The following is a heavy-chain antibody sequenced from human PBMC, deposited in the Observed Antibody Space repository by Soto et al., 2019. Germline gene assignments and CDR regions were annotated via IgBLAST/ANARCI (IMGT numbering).Heavy chain of an antibody. Sequence: PWGSLRLSCAASGFTFSHAWMSWVRQAPGKRQEWVGRIKSKTDGGTTDYAAPVKGRFTISRDDSKNTLYLQMNSLKTEDTAVYYCTTEPPTLRFLDKDDYWGKGTLVTVS. J-gene: IGHJ4*02. D-gene: IGHD3-3*01. CDR2: IKSKTDGGTT. CDR3: TTEPPTLRFLDKDDY. CDR1: GFTFSHAW. V-gene: IGHV3-15*01.